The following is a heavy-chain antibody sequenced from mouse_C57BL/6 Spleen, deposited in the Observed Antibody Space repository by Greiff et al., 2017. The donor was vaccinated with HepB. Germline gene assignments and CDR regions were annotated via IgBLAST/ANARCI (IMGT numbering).Heavy chain of an antibody. Sequence: EVQRVESGPGLVKPSQSLSLTCSVTGYSITSGYYWNWIRQFPGNKLEWMGYISYDGSNNYNPSLKNRISITRDTSKNQFFLKLNSVTTEDTATYYCARRSGFYYFDYWGQGTTLTVSS. CDR2: ISYDGSN. D-gene: IGHD4-1*01. CDR1: GYSITSGYY. J-gene: IGHJ2*01. CDR3: ARRSGFYYFDY. V-gene: IGHV3-6*01.